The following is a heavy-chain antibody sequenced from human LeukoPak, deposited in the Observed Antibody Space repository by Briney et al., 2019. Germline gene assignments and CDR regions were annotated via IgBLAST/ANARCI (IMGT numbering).Heavy chain of an antibody. CDR3: ARVSEYYHFDY. CDR1: GYTFTGYF. D-gene: IGHD3-22*01. J-gene: IGHJ4*02. V-gene: IGHV1-2*02. Sequence: GASVKVSCKASGYTFTGYFMHWVRQAPGQGPEWMGWINPNSGGTNYAQKFQGRVIMTRDTSISTAYMELSRLRSDDTAVYYCARVSEYYHFDYWGQGTLVTVSS. CDR2: INPNSGGT.